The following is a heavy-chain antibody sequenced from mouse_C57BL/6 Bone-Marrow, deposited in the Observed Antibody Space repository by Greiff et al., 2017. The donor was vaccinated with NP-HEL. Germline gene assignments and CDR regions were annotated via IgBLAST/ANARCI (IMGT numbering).Heavy chain of an antibody. D-gene: IGHD2-5*01. Sequence: DVKLVESGGGLVKPGGSLKLSCAASGFTFSSYAMSWVRQTPEKRLEWVATISDGGSYTYYPDNVKGRFTISRDNAKNNLYLQMSHLKSEDTAMYYCAAYYSNYFVAYWGQGTLVTVSA. CDR3: AAYYSNYFVAY. CDR1: GFTFSSYA. CDR2: ISDGGSYT. J-gene: IGHJ3*01. V-gene: IGHV5-4*03.